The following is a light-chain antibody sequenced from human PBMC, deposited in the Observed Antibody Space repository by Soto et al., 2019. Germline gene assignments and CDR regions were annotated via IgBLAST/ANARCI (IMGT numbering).Light chain of an antibody. Sequence: EIVLTQSPATLSLSPGERATLSYRASQSVSSYLAWYQQKPGQAPRLLIYDASNRATGIPDSFSGSRSGTDFTLTISSLEPEDFAVYYCQQRSNWPPVTLGGGTKVEIK. CDR1: QSVSSY. CDR3: QQRSNWPPVT. CDR2: DAS. J-gene: IGKJ4*01. V-gene: IGKV3-11*01.